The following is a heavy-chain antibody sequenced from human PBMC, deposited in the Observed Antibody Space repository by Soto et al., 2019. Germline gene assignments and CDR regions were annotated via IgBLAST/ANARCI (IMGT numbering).Heavy chain of an antibody. Sequence: EVQLVESGGGLVKPGGSLRLSCAASGFTFSTYTINWVRQAPGKGLEWVASISSTSSFLYYADSVKGRFTISRDNAKNSLYLQITSLRAEDTAVYYCARGESIGTPVFDFWGQGTLVTVSS. CDR2: ISSTSSFL. J-gene: IGHJ4*02. D-gene: IGHD1-1*01. CDR3: ARGESIGTPVFDF. V-gene: IGHV3-21*01. CDR1: GFTFSTYT.